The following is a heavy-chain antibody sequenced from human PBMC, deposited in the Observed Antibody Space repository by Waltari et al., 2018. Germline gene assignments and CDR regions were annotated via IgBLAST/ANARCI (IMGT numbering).Heavy chain of an antibody. CDR3: ARLWFRRLDYYYGMDV. J-gene: IGHJ6*04. CDR1: GGSISSGSYY. D-gene: IGHD3-10*01. Sequence: QVQLQESGPGLVKPSQTLSLTCTVSGGSISSGSYYWSWIRPPAGKGLEWIGYIYTSGSTNYNPSLKSRVTISVDTSKNQFSLKLSYVTAADTAVYYCARLWFRRLDYYYGMDVWGKGTTVTVSS. V-gene: IGHV4-61*09. CDR2: IYTSGST.